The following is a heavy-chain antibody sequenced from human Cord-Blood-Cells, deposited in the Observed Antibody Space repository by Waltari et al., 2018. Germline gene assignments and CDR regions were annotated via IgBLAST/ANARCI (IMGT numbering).Heavy chain of an antibody. Sequence: QLQLQESGPGLVKPSETLSLTCTVSGGSISSSSYYWGGIRQPPGKGLEWIGSIYYNGSTYYNPSLKSRVTISVDTSKNQFSLKLSSVTAADTAVYYCASQGYCSGGSCYAFDIWGQGTMVTVSS. D-gene: IGHD2-15*01. CDR3: ASQGYCSGGSCYAFDI. CDR2: IYYNGST. V-gene: IGHV4-39*01. CDR1: GGSISSSSYY. J-gene: IGHJ3*02.